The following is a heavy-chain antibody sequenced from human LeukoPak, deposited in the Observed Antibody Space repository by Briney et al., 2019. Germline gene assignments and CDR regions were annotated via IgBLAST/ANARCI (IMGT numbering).Heavy chain of an antibody. J-gene: IGHJ4*02. D-gene: IGHD4-23*01. CDR1: GFSFSNYG. CDR2: IRYDGTNK. V-gene: IGHV3-30*02. CDR3: ARRAGGYSHPYDY. Sequence: GGSLRLSCEASGFSFSNYGLHWVRQAPGKGLEWVAFIRYDGTNKYYADSVKGRFTISRDNSKNTLYLQMNTLRAEDTAVYYCARRAGGYSHPYDYWGQGTLVTVSS.